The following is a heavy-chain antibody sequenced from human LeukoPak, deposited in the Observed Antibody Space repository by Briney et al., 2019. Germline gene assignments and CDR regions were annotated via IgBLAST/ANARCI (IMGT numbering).Heavy chain of an antibody. J-gene: IGHJ4*02. CDR3: ARVLVPAGGGVVDY. V-gene: IGHV1/OR15-1*01. Sequence: ASVKVSCKASGYIFTDYYMHWVRQAPGQELGWMGRINPNSGGTNYAQKFQGRVTMTRDTSISTAYTELSSLRSEDTATYYCARVLVPAGGGVVDYWGQGTLVTVSS. D-gene: IGHD3-16*01. CDR1: GYIFTDYY. CDR2: INPNSGGT.